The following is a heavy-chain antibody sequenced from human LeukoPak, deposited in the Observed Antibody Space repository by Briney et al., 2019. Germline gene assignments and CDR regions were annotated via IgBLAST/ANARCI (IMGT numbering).Heavy chain of an antibody. CDR3: ARERTTVVTDDAFDI. Sequence: SETLSLICSVSGGSISSYYWSWIRQPPEKGLEWIGYIYYSGDISYNPSLKSRVTISVDTSKNQFSLKLSSVTAADTAVYYCARERTTVVTDDAFDIWGQGTMVTVSS. J-gene: IGHJ3*02. CDR1: GGSISSYY. V-gene: IGHV4-59*01. CDR2: IYYSGDI. D-gene: IGHD4-23*01.